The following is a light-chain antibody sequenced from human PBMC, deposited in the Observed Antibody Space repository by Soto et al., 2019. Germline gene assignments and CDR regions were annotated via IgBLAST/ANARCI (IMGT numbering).Light chain of an antibody. CDR2: DAS. Sequence: IQMTQSPSTLSGSVGDRVTITCRASQTISSWLAWYQQKPGKAPKLLIYDASNLETGVPSRFSGSGSGTDFTFTISSLQPEDIATYYCQQYDNLPITFGQGTRLENK. J-gene: IGKJ5*01. CDR3: QQYDNLPIT. V-gene: IGKV1-33*01. CDR1: QTISSW.